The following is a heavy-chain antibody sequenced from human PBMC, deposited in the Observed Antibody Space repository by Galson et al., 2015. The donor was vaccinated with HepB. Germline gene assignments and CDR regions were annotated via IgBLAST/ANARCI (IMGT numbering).Heavy chain of an antibody. CDR2: INTDGSAT. J-gene: IGHJ6*02. CDR1: GFTFSSYW. Sequence: SLRVSCAASGFTFSSYWMHWGRQSPGEGRVWGSRINTDGSATTYADSRKGRLTIAREKAKNTLYLQMNGLRAEDTSVYYCARAYDYYYAMDVWGQGTTVTVSS. CDR3: ARAYDYYYAMDV. V-gene: IGHV3-74*01.